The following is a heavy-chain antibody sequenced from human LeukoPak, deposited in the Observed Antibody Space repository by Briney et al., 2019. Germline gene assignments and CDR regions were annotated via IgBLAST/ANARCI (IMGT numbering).Heavy chain of an antibody. Sequence: GGSLRLSCAASGSTFSSYWMSWVRQAPGKGLEWAANIKQDGSETYYVDSVKGRFTISRDNAKNSLYLQMNSLRAEDTAVYYCARDRRYYGSGSSVDYWGQGTLVTVSS. CDR1: GSTFSSYW. J-gene: IGHJ4*02. CDR3: ARDRRYYGSGSSVDY. D-gene: IGHD3-10*01. V-gene: IGHV3-7*01. CDR2: IKQDGSET.